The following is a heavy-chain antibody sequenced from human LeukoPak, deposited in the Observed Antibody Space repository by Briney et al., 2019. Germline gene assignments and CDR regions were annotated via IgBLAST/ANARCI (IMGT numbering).Heavy chain of an antibody. V-gene: IGHV4-59*01. Sequence: SETLSLTCTVSGGSISSYYWSWIRQPPGKGLEWIGYIYYSGSTNYNPSPKSRVTISVDTSKNQFSLKLSSVTAADTAVYCCARGGYRSDYWGQGTLVSVSS. CDR1: GGSISSYY. D-gene: IGHD5-12*01. CDR3: ARGGYRSDY. CDR2: IYYSGST. J-gene: IGHJ4*02.